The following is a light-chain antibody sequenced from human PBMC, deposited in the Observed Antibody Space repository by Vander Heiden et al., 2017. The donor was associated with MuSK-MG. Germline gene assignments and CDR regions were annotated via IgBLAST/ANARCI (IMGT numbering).Light chain of an antibody. CDR1: SSDLGGYNY. V-gene: IGLV2-14*03. CDR3: SSYTSSSTLL. CDR2: DVS. J-gene: IGLJ2*01. Sequence: QSALTQPASVTGSPGQSIRISCTGTSSDLGGYNYVSWYQQHPGESPQLMIYDVSYRPSGISSRFSGSKSGNTASLTISGLRAEDEAEYYCSSYTSSSTLLFGWVTNLTVL.